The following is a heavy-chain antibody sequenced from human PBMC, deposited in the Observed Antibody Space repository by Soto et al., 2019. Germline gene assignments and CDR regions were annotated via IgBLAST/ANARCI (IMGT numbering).Heavy chain of an antibody. CDR3: AKDNDILTGYYHYFDY. J-gene: IGHJ4*02. CDR2: ISGSGGST. Sequence: GGSLRLSCAASGFTFSSYAMSWVRKATGKGLEWVSAISGSGGSTYYADSVKGRFTISRDNSKNTLYLQRNSLRAEDTAVYYCAKDNDILTGYYHYFDYWGQGTLVTVSS. D-gene: IGHD3-9*01. V-gene: IGHV3-23*01. CDR1: GFTFSSYA.